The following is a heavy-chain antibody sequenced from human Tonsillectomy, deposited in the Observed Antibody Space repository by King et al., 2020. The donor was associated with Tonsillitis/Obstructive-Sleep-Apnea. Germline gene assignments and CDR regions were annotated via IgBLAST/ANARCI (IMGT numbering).Heavy chain of an antibody. V-gene: IGHV1-2*06. CDR3: ARDPIGDAHYYMDV. D-gene: IGHD3-3*01. CDR1: GYIFTGYY. J-gene: IGHJ6*03. CDR2: IDPNSGAT. Sequence: VQLVESGAEVRKPGASVKVSCKPSGYIFTGYYMHWVRQAPGQGLEWVGRIDPNSGATNYAQKFQCRVTMTRDTSISTASMELSGLRSDDTAVYYCARDPIGDAHYYMDVWGKGTTVTVSS.